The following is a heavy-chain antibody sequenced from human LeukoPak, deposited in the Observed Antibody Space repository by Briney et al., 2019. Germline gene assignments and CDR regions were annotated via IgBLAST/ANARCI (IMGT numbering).Heavy chain of an antibody. V-gene: IGHV3-21*04. J-gene: IGHJ5*02. Sequence: GGSLRLSCAASGFSFSSYAMNWVRQAPGKGLEWVSSITSSSDIYYADSVKGRFTISRDNAKNSLYLEMNSLRAEDTGVYYCAKAYDSSGRHNWFDPWGQGTLVTVSS. D-gene: IGHD3-22*01. CDR1: GFSFSSYA. CDR2: ITSSSDI. CDR3: AKAYDSSGRHNWFDP.